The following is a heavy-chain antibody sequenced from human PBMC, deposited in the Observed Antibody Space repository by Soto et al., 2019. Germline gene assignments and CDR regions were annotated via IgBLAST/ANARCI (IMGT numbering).Heavy chain of an antibody. CDR1: GFTFSGSA. Sequence: EVQLVESGGGLVQPGGSLKLSCADSGFTFSGSAIHWVRQPPGKGLEWIGRIRNKATDHATAYPVSVRGSFTISRDDSKSTAYLEMNSLKTEDTAMYYCAIPGPFDSWGPGTLVTVSS. CDR3: AIPGPFDS. V-gene: IGHV3-73*01. D-gene: IGHD1-1*01. CDR2: IRNKATDHAT. J-gene: IGHJ4*02.